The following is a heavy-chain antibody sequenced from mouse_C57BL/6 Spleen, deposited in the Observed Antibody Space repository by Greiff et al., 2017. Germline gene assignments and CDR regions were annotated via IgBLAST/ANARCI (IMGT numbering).Heavy chain of an antibody. J-gene: IGHJ3*01. Sequence: QVHVKQPGAELVKPGASVKMSCKASGYTFTSYWITWVKQRPGQGLEWIGDIYPGSGSTNYNEKFKSKATLTVDTSSSTAYMQLSSLTSEDSAVYYCARLGYSGSWFAYWGQGTLVTVSA. CDR1: GYTFTSYW. CDR3: ARLGYSGSWFAY. V-gene: IGHV1-55*01. D-gene: IGHD2-12*01. CDR2: IYPGSGST.